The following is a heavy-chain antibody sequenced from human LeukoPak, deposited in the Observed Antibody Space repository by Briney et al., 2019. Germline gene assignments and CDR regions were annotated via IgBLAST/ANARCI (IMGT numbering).Heavy chain of an antibody. CDR2: IYTSGST. CDR3: ARDRASPTITPKGVFDI. D-gene: IGHD5-24*01. J-gene: IGHJ3*02. CDR1: GGSISSGSYY. V-gene: IGHV4-61*02. Sequence: SETLSLTCTVSGGSISSGSYYWSWIRQPAGKGLEWIGRIYTSGSTNYNPSLKSRVTISVDTSKNQFSLKLSSVTAADTAVYYCARDRASPTITPKGVFDIWGQGTMVTVSS.